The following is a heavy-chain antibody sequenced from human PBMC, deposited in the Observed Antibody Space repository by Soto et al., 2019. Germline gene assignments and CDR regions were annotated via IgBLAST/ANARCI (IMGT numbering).Heavy chain of an antibody. V-gene: IGHV4-34*01. J-gene: IGHJ6*02. Sequence: QVQLQQWGAGLLKPSETLSLTCAVYGVSFSDYYWSWIRQPPGKGLEWIGEINHSGSTNYNPSLKXXVXIXXDTSKNQFSLKLSSVTAADTAVYYCAALTPVTALVWGQGTTVTVSS. D-gene: IGHD4-17*01. CDR1: GVSFSDYY. CDR3: AALTPVTALV. CDR2: INHSGST.